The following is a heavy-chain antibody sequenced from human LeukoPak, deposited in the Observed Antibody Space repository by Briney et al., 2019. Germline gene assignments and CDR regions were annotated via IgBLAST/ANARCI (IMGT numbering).Heavy chain of an antibody. CDR1: GGSFSGYS. V-gene: IGHV4-34*01. J-gene: IGHJ4*02. D-gene: IGHD3-10*01. CDR2: INHSGCT. Sequence: KPSETLSLTSAVYGGSFSGYSWGWIRPPPGKGLEWIGEINHSGCTNYNPSLKSRVTISVNTSKNQFALKLSSVTAADTAVYYCASRITMVRGARLGSFDYRGQGTLVTVSS. CDR3: ASRITMVRGARLGSFDY.